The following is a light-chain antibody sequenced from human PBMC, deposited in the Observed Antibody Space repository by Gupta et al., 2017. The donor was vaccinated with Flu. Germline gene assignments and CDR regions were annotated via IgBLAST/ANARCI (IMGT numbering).Light chain of an antibody. V-gene: IGKV1-33*01. CDR2: DAS. J-gene: IGKJ3*01. CDR3: QQYASVPPT. Sequence: DIQMTQSPSSLSASVGDRVTITCQASQDISNFLNWYHQKPGKAPNLLIYDASKLEIGVPSRFSGSGSGTXFSFTIXSLQPEDVGTYYCQQYASVPPTFGXGTKVEVK. CDR1: QDISNF.